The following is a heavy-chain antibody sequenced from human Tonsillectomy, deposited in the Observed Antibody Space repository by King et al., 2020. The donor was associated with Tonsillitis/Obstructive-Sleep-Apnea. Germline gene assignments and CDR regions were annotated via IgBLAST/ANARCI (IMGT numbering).Heavy chain of an antibody. D-gene: IGHD2-2*01. J-gene: IGHJ4*02. CDR3: ARTHYQLLISY. CDR1: GFTFSSYW. V-gene: IGHV3-7*01. Sequence: VQLVESGGGLVQPGGFLRLSCAASGFTFSSYWMSWVRQAPGKGLEWVANIKQDGSEKYYVDSVKGRFTISRDNTKNSLYLQMNSLRAEDTAVYYCARTHYQLLISYWGQGTLVTVSS. CDR2: IKQDGSEK.